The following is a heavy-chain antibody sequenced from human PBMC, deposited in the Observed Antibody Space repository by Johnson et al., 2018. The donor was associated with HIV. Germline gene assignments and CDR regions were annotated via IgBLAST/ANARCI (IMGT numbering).Heavy chain of an antibody. J-gene: IGHJ3*02. Sequence: VQLVESGGALVQPGGSLRLSCAASGFTVSSNYMSWVRQAPGKGLEWVSAIYIGGSTYYADSVPGRFTISRDNSKNTLYLQMNSLRAEDTAVYYCARGISNWNYFDDDAFDIWGQGTVVTVSS. D-gene: IGHD1-7*01. CDR3: ARGISNWNYFDDDAFDI. CDR2: IYIGGST. CDR1: GFTVSSNY. V-gene: IGHV3-66*01.